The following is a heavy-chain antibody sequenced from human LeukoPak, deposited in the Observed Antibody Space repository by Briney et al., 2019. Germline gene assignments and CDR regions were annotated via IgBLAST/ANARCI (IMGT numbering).Heavy chain of an antibody. CDR1: GFTFSSYW. CDR3: ARDGEPIGDAFDI. V-gene: IGHV3-7*01. CDR2: IKQDGSEK. D-gene: IGHD1-14*01. J-gene: IGHJ3*02. Sequence: GGSLRLSCAASGFTFSSYWMSWVRQAPGKGLEWVANIKQDGSEKYYVDSVKGRFTISRDNAKNSLYLQMNSLRAEDTAVYYCARDGEPIGDAFDIWGQGTMVTVSS.